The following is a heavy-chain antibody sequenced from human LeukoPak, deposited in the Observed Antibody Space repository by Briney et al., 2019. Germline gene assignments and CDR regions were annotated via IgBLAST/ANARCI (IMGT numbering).Heavy chain of an antibody. J-gene: IGHJ6*02. CDR1: GCSVSSGSYY. CDR3: AREGHYYYGMAV. CDR2: VYYSGST. Sequence: SESLSLTCTVSGCSVSSGSYYWGWLRQRPGKGLEWFVYVYYSGSTNYNPSLKSRVTISVDTSKNQFSLKLSSVTGADTAVYYCAREGHYYYGMAVWGQGTTVTVSS. V-gene: IGHV4-61*01.